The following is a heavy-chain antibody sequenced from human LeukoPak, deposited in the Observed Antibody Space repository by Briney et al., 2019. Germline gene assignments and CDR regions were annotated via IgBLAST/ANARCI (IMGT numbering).Heavy chain of an antibody. V-gene: IGHV5-51*01. CDR2: IYPGDSDT. J-gene: IGHJ6*03. Sequence: GESLEISCKGSGSRFTSYWIGWVRQMPGKGLEWMGIIYPGDSDTRYSPSFQGQVTISADKSISTAYLQWSSLKASDTAMYYCARGTKGDSSSWSLFQYYYYYMDVWGKGTTVTISS. CDR3: ARGTKGDSSSWSLFQYYYYYMDV. CDR1: GSRFTSYW. D-gene: IGHD6-13*01.